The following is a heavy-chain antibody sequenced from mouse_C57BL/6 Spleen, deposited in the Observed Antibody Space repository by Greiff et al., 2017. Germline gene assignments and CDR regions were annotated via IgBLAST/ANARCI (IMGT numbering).Heavy chain of an antibody. D-gene: IGHD1-1*01. J-gene: IGHJ2*01. CDR1: GYAFSSSW. V-gene: IGHV1-82*01. Sequence: QVQLQQSGPELVKPGASVKISCKASGYAFSSSWMNWVKQRPGKGLEWIGRIYPGDGDTNYNGKFKGKATLTADKSSSTAYMQLSSLTSEDSAVYFCATPYYYGSSYVGFGYWGQGTTLTVSS. CDR3: ATPYYYGSSYVGFGY. CDR2: IYPGDGDT.